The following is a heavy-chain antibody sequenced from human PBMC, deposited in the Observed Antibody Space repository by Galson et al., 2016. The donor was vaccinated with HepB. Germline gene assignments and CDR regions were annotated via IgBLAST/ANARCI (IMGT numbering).Heavy chain of an antibody. Sequence: PALVKPTQTLTLTCTFSGFSLSATAVGVDWIRQPPGKAPEWPALIYWDDTKLYSPSLQSRLTITKDTSKNQVVLTLTNVGTVDTATYYCAHTAGWLPDHWGQGTQVTISS. CDR3: AHTAGWLPDH. D-gene: IGHD5-24*01. CDR2: IYWDDTK. J-gene: IGHJ4*02. CDR1: GFSLSATAVG. V-gene: IGHV2-5*02.